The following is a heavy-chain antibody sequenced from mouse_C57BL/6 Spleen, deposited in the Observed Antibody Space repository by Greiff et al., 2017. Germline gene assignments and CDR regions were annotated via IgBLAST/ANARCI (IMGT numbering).Heavy chain of an antibody. D-gene: IGHD2-4*01. Sequence: QVQLKQSGPGLVQPSQSLSITCTVSGFSLTSYGVHWVRQSPGKGLAWLGVIWSGGSTDYNAAFISRLSISKDNSKSQVFFKMNSLQADDTAIYYCARYYDYDGDYAMDYWGQGTSVTVSS. CDR3: ARYYDYDGDYAMDY. CDR1: GFSLTSYG. V-gene: IGHV2-2*01. CDR2: IWSGGST. J-gene: IGHJ4*01.